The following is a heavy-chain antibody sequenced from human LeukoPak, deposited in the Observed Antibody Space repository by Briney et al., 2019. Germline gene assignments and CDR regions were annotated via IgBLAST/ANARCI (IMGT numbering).Heavy chain of an antibody. Sequence: PPGRSLRLSCAASGFTFSSYGMHWVRQAPGKGLEWVAVISYDGSNKYYADSVKGRFTISRDNSKNTLYLQMNSLGAEDTAVFYCAKSQGNYYFEYWGQGTLVSVSS. CDR1: GFTFSSYG. CDR2: ISYDGSNK. D-gene: IGHD1-7*01. V-gene: IGHV3-30*18. J-gene: IGHJ4*02. CDR3: AKSQGNYYFEY.